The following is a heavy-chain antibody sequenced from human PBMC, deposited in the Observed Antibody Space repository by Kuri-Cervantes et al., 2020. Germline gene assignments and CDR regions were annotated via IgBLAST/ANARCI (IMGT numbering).Heavy chain of an antibody. V-gene: IGHV3-30*02. J-gene: IGHJ2*01. CDR1: SVTFSTFA. Sequence: GESLKISCTASSVTFSTFAMHWVRQAPDKGLEWVAFIRYDGSNKYYADSVKGRFTISRDNSKNTLYLQMNSLRAEDTAVYYCARVPSWGSGSFDLWGRGTLVTVSS. D-gene: IGHD3-16*01. CDR2: IRYDGSNK. CDR3: ARVPSWGSGSFDL.